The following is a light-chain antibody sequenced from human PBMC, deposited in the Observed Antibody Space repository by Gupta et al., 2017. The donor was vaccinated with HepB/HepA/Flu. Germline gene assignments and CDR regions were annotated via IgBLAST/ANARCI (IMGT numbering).Light chain of an antibody. V-gene: IGKV1-33*01. CDR2: GVS. Sequence: DIHLTQSPSVLSASVGDKVTITCQASQDIRQFLNWFQQKPGKAPELLISGVSNVQAGVPSRFSGAGDGTDFVLTINSLQPEDSATYFCQQYDNAPYTFGQGSKLLI. J-gene: IGKJ2*01. CDR1: QDIRQF. CDR3: QQYDNAPYT.